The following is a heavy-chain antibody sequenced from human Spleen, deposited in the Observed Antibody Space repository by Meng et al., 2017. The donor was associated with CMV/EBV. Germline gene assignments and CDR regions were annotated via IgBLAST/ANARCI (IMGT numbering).Heavy chain of an antibody. V-gene: IGHV1-18*01. CDR2: IRVYNGDT. CDR1: GYTFSSYG. CDR3: SRRGPSYCGVDCLAWFDP. J-gene: IGHJ5*02. Sequence: ASVKVSCKASGYTFSSYGTNWVRQAPGQGLEWLGWIRVYNGDTKYSQKFQDRVTLTTDTSTSTAYMELRSLRSDDTAVYYCSRRGPSYCGVDCLAWFDPWGQGTLVTVSS. D-gene: IGHD2-21*01.